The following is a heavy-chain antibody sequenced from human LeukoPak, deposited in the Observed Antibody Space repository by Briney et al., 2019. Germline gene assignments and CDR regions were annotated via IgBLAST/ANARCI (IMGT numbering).Heavy chain of an antibody. CDR2: INASSGST. V-gene: IGHV1-46*01. CDR1: GYTFTSYY. D-gene: IGHD4-17*01. Sequence: ASVKVSCKASGYTFTSYYINWVRQAPGQGLEWMGIINASSGSTSYAQKFQGRVTMTTDMSTSTDYMELRSVRSEDTSVYYCARVPTETFFDYWGQGAMVTVSS. J-gene: IGHJ4*02. CDR3: ARVPTETFFDY.